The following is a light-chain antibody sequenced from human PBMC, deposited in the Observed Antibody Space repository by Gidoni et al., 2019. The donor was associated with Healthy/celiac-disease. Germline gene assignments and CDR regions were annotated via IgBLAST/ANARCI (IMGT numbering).Light chain of an antibody. J-gene: IGKJ4*01. Sequence: EIVLTQSPGTLSLSPGERATLSCRASQSVRSSYLAWYQQKPGQAPRLLIYGASSRATGIPDRFSGSGSGTDFTLSISRLEPEDCAVYYCQQYGSSLLTFGGGTKVEIQ. V-gene: IGKV3-20*01. CDR3: QQYGSSLLT. CDR1: QSVRSSY. CDR2: GAS.